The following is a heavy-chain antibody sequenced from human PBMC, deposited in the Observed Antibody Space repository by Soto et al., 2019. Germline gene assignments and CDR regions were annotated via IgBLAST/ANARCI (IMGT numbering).Heavy chain of an antibody. CDR2: IKSKTDGGTT. Sequence: EVQLVESGGGLVKPGGSLRLSCAASGFTFSNAWMNWVRQAPGKGLEWVGRIKSKTDGGTTDYAAPVKGRFTISRDDSKNTLYLQMNSLKTEDTAVYYCTTSQVAGTEWYDYYYYYGMDVWGQGTTVTVSS. CDR3: TTSQVAGTEWYDYYYYYGMDV. J-gene: IGHJ6*02. D-gene: IGHD6-19*01. V-gene: IGHV3-15*07. CDR1: GFTFSNAW.